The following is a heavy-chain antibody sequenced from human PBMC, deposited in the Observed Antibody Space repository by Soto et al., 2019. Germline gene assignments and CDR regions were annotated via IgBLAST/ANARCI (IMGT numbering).Heavy chain of an antibody. CDR1: GFTFSNYA. V-gene: IGHV3-30-3*01. Sequence: AGGSLRLSCTASGFTFSNYAMHWVRQAPGKGLECVAVISYDGSNKYYADSVKGRLTISRDNSKNTLYLEMSRLRAEDTAVYYCARPGGSTRTTYYYYYGLDVWGQGTTVTVSS. D-gene: IGHD1-1*01. CDR3: ARPGGSTRTTYYYYYGLDV. CDR2: ISYDGSNK. J-gene: IGHJ6*02.